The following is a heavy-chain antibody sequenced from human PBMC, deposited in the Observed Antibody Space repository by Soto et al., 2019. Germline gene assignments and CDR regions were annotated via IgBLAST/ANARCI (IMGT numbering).Heavy chain of an antibody. V-gene: IGHV4-61*01. CDR1: GGSVSSGSYY. CDR3: ARDSVGIAARLFDY. CDR2: IYYSGST. Sequence: PSETLSLTCTVSGGSVSSGSYYWSWIRQPPGKGLEWIGYIYYSGSTNYNPSLKSRVTISVDTSKNQFSLKLSSVTAADTAVYYCARDSVGIAARLFDYWGQGTLVTVSS. D-gene: IGHD6-6*01. J-gene: IGHJ4*02.